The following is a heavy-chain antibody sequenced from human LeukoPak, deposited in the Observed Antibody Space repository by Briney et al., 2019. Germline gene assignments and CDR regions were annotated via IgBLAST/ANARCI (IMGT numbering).Heavy chain of an antibody. V-gene: IGHV1-24*01. CDR2: FDPEDGET. J-gene: IGHJ4*02. CDR3: ARDRRLNPSGWYRFFDY. D-gene: IGHD6-19*01. CDR1: GYTLTELS. Sequence: ASVKVSCKVSGYTLTELSMHWVRQAPGKGLEWMGGFDPEDGETIYAQKFQRRVTMTEDTSTDTAYMELSSLRSEDTAVYYCARDRRLNPSGWYRFFDYWGQGTLVTVSS.